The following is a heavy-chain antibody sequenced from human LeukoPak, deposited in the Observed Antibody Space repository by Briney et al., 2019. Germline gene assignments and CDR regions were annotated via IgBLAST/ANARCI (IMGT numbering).Heavy chain of an antibody. CDR3: ARGRKYCSSTSSCYAGDFDY. J-gene: IGHJ4*02. V-gene: IGHV3-7*01. D-gene: IGHD2-2*01. CDR2: IKQDGSEK. Sequence: GGSLRLSCAASGFTFSSYWMSWVRQAPGKGLEWVANIKQDGSEKYYVDSVKGRFTISRDNAKNPLYLQMNTLRAEDTAVYYCARGRKYCSSTSSCYAGDFDYWGQGTLVTVSS. CDR1: GFTFSSYW.